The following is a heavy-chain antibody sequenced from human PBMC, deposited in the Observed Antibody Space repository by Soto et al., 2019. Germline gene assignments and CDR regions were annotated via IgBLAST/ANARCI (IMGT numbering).Heavy chain of an antibody. Sequence: QVQLVESGGGVVQPGRSLRLSCAASGFTFSSYGMHWVRQAPGKGLEWVSVIWYDGSDNYYVDSVKGRFTISRDNSKNTLYLQMTSLRAEDTAVYYCAGERGGWLERYYYGMDVWGQGTTVTVSS. D-gene: IGHD1-1*01. J-gene: IGHJ6*02. V-gene: IGHV3-33*01. CDR2: IWYDGSDN. CDR3: AGERGGWLERYYYGMDV. CDR1: GFTFSSYG.